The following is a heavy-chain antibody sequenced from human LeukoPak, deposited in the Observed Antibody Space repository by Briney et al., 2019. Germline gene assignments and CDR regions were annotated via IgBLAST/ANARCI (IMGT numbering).Heavy chain of an antibody. Sequence: GGSLRLSCAASGFTFSSYAMSWVRRAPGKGLEWVSAISGSGGSTYYADSVKGRFTISRDNSKNTLYLQMNSLRAEDTAVYYCAKIPYDFWSGYRPYYFDYWGQGTLVTVSS. CDR2: ISGSGGST. V-gene: IGHV3-23*01. CDR1: GFTFSSYA. J-gene: IGHJ4*02. CDR3: AKIPYDFWSGYRPYYFDY. D-gene: IGHD3-3*01.